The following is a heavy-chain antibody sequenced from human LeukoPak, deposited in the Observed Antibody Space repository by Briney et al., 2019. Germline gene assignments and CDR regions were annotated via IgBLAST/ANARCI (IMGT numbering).Heavy chain of an antibody. V-gene: IGHV4-38-2*01. Sequence: SEPLSLTCAVSGYSISSGYYWGWIRQPPGTGLEWIGRICHSGSTYYNPSLRSRVTISVDTSKNQFSLKLNSVTAADTAVYYCARIGYYYDSTGYSHDAFDIWGQGTMVTVST. CDR3: ARIGYYYDSTGYSHDAFDI. CDR2: ICHSGST. J-gene: IGHJ3*02. D-gene: IGHD3-22*01. CDR1: GYSISSGYY.